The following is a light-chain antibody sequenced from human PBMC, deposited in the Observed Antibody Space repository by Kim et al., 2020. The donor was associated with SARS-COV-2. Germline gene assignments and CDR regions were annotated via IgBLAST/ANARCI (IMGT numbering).Light chain of an antibody. CDR1: QSVSSNY. Sequence: PGERATLSCRANQSVSSNYLAWYLQKPGQAPRLLIHGASNRATGVPDRFSGSGSGTDFTLTITRLEPEDFAVYYCQQYGTSPPITFGQGTRLEIK. V-gene: IGKV3-20*01. J-gene: IGKJ5*01. CDR3: QQYGTSPPIT. CDR2: GAS.